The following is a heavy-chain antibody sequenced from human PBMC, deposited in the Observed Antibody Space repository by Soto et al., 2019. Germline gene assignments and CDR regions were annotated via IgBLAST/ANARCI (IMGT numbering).Heavy chain of an antibody. CDR3: ARAPYYYGSGSYPSDY. J-gene: IGHJ4*02. Sequence: QVQLVQSGAEVKKPGSSVKVSCKASGGTFSSYTINWVRLAPGQGLEWMGRVIPLLDVANYAQKFQGRVTITADKPTSTAYMELSSLRSEDTAVYYCARAPYYYGSGSYPSDYWGQGTLVTVSP. D-gene: IGHD3-10*01. CDR1: GGTFSSYT. V-gene: IGHV1-69*02. CDR2: VIPLLDVA.